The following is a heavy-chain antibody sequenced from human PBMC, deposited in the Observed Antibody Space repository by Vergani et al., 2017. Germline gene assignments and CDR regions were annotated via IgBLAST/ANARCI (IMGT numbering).Heavy chain of an antibody. D-gene: IGHD6-19*01. CDR1: GFTFSSYS. Sequence: QVQLVESGGGVVQPGRSLRLSCAASGFTFSSYSMHWVRQAPGKGLEWVAVIWYDGSNKYYADSVKGRFTISRDNSKNTLYLQMNSLRAEDTAVYYCARDSKEVAGTRAYYYYYMDVWGKGTTVTVSS. CDR3: ARDSKEVAGTRAYYYYYMDV. CDR2: IWYDGSNK. V-gene: IGHV3-33*01. J-gene: IGHJ6*03.